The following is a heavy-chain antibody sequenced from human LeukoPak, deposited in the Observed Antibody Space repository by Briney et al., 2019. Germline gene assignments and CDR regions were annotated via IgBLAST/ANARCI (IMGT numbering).Heavy chain of an antibody. CDR2: IWYDGSNK. CDR1: GFTFSSYG. V-gene: IGHV3-33*01. J-gene: IGHJ4*02. Sequence: GGFLRLSCAASGFTFSSYGMHWVRQAPGKGLEWVAVIWYDGSNKYYADSVKGRFTISRDNSKNTLYLQMNSLRAEDTAVYYCARDGGPSRYPSFDYWGQGTLVTVSS. D-gene: IGHD3-16*02. CDR3: ARDGGPSRYPSFDY.